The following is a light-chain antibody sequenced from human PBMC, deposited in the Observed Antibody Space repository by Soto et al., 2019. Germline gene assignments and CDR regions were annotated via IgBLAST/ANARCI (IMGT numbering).Light chain of an antibody. V-gene: IGKV3-20*01. CDR3: QQFSSYPLT. J-gene: IGKJ4*01. CDR1: QTVSSSY. Sequence: EVMLTQSPGTLSLSPGDRATLSCRASQTVSSSYLAWYQQKPGQAPRLLIYGASNRATGIPDRFSGSGSGTDFTLTISRLESEDFAVYYCQQFSSYPLTFGGGTRWIS. CDR2: GAS.